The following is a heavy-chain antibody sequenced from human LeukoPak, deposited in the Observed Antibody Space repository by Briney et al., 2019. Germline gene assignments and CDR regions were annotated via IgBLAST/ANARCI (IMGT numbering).Heavy chain of an antibody. CDR1: GFTFTTYA. D-gene: IGHD3-3*02. J-gene: IGHJ4*02. V-gene: IGHV3-33*01. Sequence: PGMPLRLSCAASGFTFTTYAIHWVRQAPGKGLEWVTLIWSDGSAQYYADSVKGRFTISRDNSKNMVYLQMNSLRAEDTAVYYCARDRTNKHFIDYWGQGTLVTVSS. CDR2: IWSDGSAQ. CDR3: ARDRTNKHFIDY.